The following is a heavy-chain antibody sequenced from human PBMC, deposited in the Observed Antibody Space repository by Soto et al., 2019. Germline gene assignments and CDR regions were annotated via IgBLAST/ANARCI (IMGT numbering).Heavy chain of an antibody. J-gene: IGHJ4*02. CDR3: AKDPSTGYADH. Sequence: PGGSLRLSCAASAFIFSGYAMTWVRQAPGKGLEWVSTISRDAANTHYADSVKGRFTISRDNSKNTLYLQMSSLRGEDTALYYCAKDPSTGYADHWGQGTLVTVSS. CDR2: ISRDAANT. D-gene: IGHD3-9*01. V-gene: IGHV3-23*01. CDR1: AFIFSGYA.